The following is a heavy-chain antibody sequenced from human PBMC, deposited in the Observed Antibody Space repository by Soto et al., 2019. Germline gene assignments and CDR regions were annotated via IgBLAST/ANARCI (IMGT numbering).Heavy chain of an antibody. J-gene: IGHJ3*01. CDR3: ASLYCSGGSCEADAFDV. CDR1: GLTFRNFA. CDR2: TSGSGGST. D-gene: IGHD2-15*01. V-gene: IGHV3-23*01. Sequence: EAQLSESGGGLIQPGGSLRLSCVASGLTFRNFAMNWVRQAPGKGLEWVSGTSGSGGSTSYGDSVMGRFIISRDNSKSTLYLQMNSLRVEDTAVYYCASLYCSGGSCEADAFDVWGPGTRVTVSS.